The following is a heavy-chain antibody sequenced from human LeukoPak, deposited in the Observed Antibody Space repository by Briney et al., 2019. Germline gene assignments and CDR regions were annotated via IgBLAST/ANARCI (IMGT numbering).Heavy chain of an antibody. Sequence: PGGSLRLSCAASGFTFSSYAMSWVRQAPGKGLEWVSAISGSGGSTYYADSVKGRFTISRDNSKNTLYLQMNSLRAEDTAVYYCARAPDYGDYNDYWGQGTLVTVSS. D-gene: IGHD4-17*01. CDR1: GFTFSSYA. CDR2: ISGSGGST. CDR3: ARAPDYGDYNDY. V-gene: IGHV3-23*01. J-gene: IGHJ4*02.